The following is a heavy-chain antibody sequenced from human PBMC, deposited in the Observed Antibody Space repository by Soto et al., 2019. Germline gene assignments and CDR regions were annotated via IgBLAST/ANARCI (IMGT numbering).Heavy chain of an antibody. CDR1: GFSFTDYW. V-gene: IGHV5-51*01. CDR3: ARKDRTGYSFDF. J-gene: IGHJ4*02. Sequence: GESLKISCKGSGFSFTDYWIAWVRQMPGKGLEWMGIIYPDDSETRYSPSFQGQVTISADKSISTAYLQWSSLKASDTAMYYFARKDRTGYSFDFWGQGTLVTVS. CDR2: IYPDDSET. D-gene: IGHD3-22*01.